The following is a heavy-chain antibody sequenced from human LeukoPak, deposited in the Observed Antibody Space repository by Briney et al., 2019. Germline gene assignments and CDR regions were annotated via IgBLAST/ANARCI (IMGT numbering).Heavy chain of an antibody. J-gene: IGHJ3*02. CDR2: ISSSSSYI. D-gene: IGHD4-23*01. Sequence: GSLRLSCAASGFTFSSYSMNWVRQAPGKGLEWVSSISSSSSYIYYTDSVKGRFTISRDNAKNSLYLQMNSLRAEDTAVHYCARDSRWSLRAFDIWGQGTMVTVSS. CDR1: GFTFSSYS. CDR3: ARDSRWSLRAFDI. V-gene: IGHV3-21*01.